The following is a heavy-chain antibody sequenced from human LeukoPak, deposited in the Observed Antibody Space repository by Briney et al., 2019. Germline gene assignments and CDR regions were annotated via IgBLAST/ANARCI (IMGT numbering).Heavy chain of an antibody. CDR1: GYSISSGYS. Sequence: PSETLSLTCAVSGYSISSGYSWGWIRQPPGKGLEWIGSISHRIGRIYQSERPYLRPSLKSRVYIFVDTSRNQFSLNLSSVTAADTAVYYCARLVAGTVIGWFDPWGQGTLVTVSS. D-gene: IGHD2-21*01. V-gene: IGHV4-38-2*01. CDR3: ARLVAGTVIGWFDP. J-gene: IGHJ5*02. CDR2: ISHRIGRIYQSERP.